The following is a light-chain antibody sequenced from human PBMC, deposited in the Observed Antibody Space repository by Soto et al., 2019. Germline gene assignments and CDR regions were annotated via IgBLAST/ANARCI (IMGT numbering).Light chain of an antibody. CDR3: LQYNTYPFT. CDR2: AAS. V-gene: IGKV1-5*01. J-gene: IGKJ5*01. Sequence: DIQMTQSPSTLSASVGDRVTITCLASQSISSWLAGYQQKPGKAPKRLIYAASSLQSGVTSRFSGSGSGTEFTLTISSLQPEDFATYFCLQYNTYPFTFGQGTRLENK. CDR1: QSISSW.